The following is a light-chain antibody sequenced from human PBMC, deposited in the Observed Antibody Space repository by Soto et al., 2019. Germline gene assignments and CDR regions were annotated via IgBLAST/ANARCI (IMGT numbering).Light chain of an antibody. J-gene: IGLJ1*01. CDR3: CSYAGSSASYV. CDR1: SSDVGSYNL. Sequence: SVLTQPASVSGSPGQSITIPCTGTSSDVGSYNLVSWYQHHPGKAPKLMIYEGTKRPSGVSNRFSASKSGNTASLTISGLQAEDEADYYCCSYAGSSASYVFGTGTKVTVL. V-gene: IGLV2-23*01. CDR2: EGT.